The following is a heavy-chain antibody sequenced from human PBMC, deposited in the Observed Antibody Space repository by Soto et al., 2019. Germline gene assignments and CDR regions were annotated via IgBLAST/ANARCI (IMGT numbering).Heavy chain of an antibody. D-gene: IGHD3-10*01. V-gene: IGHV3-74*01. CDR3: ARVGQYYGSGSYYNWFGP. CDR2: INSDGSST. J-gene: IGHJ5*02. Sequence: GGSLRLSCAASGFTFSSYWMHWVRQAPGKGLVWVSRINSDGSSTSYADSVKGRFTISRDNAKNTLYLQMNSLRAEDTAVYYCARVGQYYGSGSYYNWFGPWGQGTLVTVSS. CDR1: GFTFSSYW.